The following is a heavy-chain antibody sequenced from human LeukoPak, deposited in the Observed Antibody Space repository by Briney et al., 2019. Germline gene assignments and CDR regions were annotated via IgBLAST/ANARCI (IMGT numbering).Heavy chain of an antibody. Sequence: GGSLRLSCAASGFTVSSNYMSRVRQAPGKGLEWVSVIYSGGSTYYAGSVKGRFTISRDNSKNTLYLQMNSLRAEDTAVYYCARDDDLWGDRAFDIWGQGTMVTVSS. CDR2: IYSGGST. J-gene: IGHJ3*02. V-gene: IGHV3-53*01. CDR3: ARDDDLWGDRAFDI. D-gene: IGHD3-3*01. CDR1: GFTVSSNY.